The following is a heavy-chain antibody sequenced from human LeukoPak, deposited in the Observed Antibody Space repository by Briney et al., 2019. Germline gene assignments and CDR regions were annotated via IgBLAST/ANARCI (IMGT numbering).Heavy chain of an antibody. V-gene: IGHV4-34*01. CDR2: INHSGST. CDR3: ARHPRSGRMGSKGVDY. CDR1: GGSFSGYY. J-gene: IGHJ4*02. Sequence: SETLSLTCAVYGGSFSGYYWSWIRQPPGKGLEWIGEINHSGSTNYNPSLKSRVTISVDTSKNQFSLKLSSVTAADTAVYYCARHPRSGRMGSKGVDYWGQGTLVTVSS. D-gene: IGHD3-10*01.